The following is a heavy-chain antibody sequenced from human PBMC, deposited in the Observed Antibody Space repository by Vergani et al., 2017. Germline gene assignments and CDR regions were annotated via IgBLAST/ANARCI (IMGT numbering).Heavy chain of an antibody. D-gene: IGHD3-10*01. Sequence: QVQLHESGPGLVKPSQTLSLTCTVSGGSITSVSFYWSWIRQPAGKGLEWIVRIHSSVTTNYNPSLKSRVTLSVDTYKNQLSLRMTSVTAADTAVYYCARDSWTSELRGVYWFDTWGQGTLVSVSS. V-gene: IGHV4-61*02. CDR3: ARDSWTSELRGVYWFDT. CDR2: IHSSVTT. CDR1: GGSITSVSFY. J-gene: IGHJ5*02.